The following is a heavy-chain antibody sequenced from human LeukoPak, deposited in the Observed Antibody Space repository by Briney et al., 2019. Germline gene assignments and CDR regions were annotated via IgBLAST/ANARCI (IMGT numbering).Heavy chain of an antibody. CDR2: IYYTGNT. D-gene: IGHD1-14*01. Sequence: PSETLSLTCTVSGGSMSSYYWSWIRQPPGKGLEWIGYIYYTGNTNYNPSLKSRVTISVDTSKNQFSLKLSSVTAADTAVYYCARRTGSYYYNAMDVWAKGPRSPSP. J-gene: IGHJ6*02. CDR1: GGSMSSYY. CDR3: ARRTGSYYYNAMDV. V-gene: IGHV4-59*08.